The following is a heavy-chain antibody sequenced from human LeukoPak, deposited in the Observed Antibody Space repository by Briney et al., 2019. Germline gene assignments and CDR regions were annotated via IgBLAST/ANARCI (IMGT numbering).Heavy chain of an antibody. Sequence: PGGSLRLSCTASGFTFGDYAMSWVRQAPGKGLEWVGFIRSKAYGGTTEYAASLKGRFTISRDDSKSIAYPQMNSLKTEDTAVYYCTREEALCSSTSCYGNYYYYGMDVWGQGTTVTVSS. D-gene: IGHD2-2*01. J-gene: IGHJ6*02. CDR2: IRSKAYGGTT. CDR3: TREEALCSSTSCYGNYYYYGMDV. CDR1: GFTFGDYA. V-gene: IGHV3-49*04.